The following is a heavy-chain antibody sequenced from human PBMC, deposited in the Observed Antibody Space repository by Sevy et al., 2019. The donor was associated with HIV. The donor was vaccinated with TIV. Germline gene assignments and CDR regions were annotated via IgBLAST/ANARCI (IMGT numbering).Heavy chain of an antibody. V-gene: IGHV4-30-4*01. CDR3: ASKRGYNRRPFDY. CDR2: IPYSRGT. D-gene: IGHD5-12*01. Sequence: SETLSLTCTVSGGSISSSETYWSWIRQPPGKGLEWIGYIPYSRGTYYNPFLKSRVAMSVDTSEKQFSLKLSLLTAADTAVYYCASKRGYNRRPFDYWGQGTLVTVSS. J-gene: IGHJ4*02. CDR1: GGSISSSETY.